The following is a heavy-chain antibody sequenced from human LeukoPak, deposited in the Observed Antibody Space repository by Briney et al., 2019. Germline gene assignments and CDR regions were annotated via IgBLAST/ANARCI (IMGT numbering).Heavy chain of an antibody. Sequence: GASVKVSCKASGYTFTSYYMHWVRQAPGQGLEWMGIINPSGGSTSYAQKFQGRVTMTRDTSTSTVYMELSSLRSEDTAVYYCVNNGYSSGWYGFGAFDIWGQGAMVTVSS. V-gene: IGHV1-46*03. J-gene: IGHJ3*02. CDR1: GYTFTSYY. CDR2: INPSGGST. D-gene: IGHD6-19*01. CDR3: VNNGYSSGWYGFGAFDI.